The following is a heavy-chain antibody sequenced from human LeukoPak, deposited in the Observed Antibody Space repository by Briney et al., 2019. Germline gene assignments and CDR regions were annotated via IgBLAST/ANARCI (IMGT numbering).Heavy chain of an antibody. Sequence: SETLSLTCAVYGGSFSGYYWSWIRQPPGKGLEWIGENNHSGSTNYNPSLKSRVTISVDTSKNQFSLKLSSVTAADTAVYYCARGRRYQLKKAVNWFDPWGQGTLVTVSS. CDR2: NNHSGST. J-gene: IGHJ5*02. CDR3: ARGRRYQLKKAVNWFDP. V-gene: IGHV4-34*01. CDR1: GGSFSGYY. D-gene: IGHD2-2*01.